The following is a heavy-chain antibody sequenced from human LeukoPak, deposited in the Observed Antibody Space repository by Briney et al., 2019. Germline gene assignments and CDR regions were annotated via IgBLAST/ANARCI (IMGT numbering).Heavy chain of an antibody. J-gene: IGHJ4*02. V-gene: IGHV3-30*03. Sequence: GGSLRLSCAASGFTFSSYGMHWVRQAPGKGLEWVAVISYDGSNKYYADSVKGRFIISRDNSKNTLYLQMNSLRAEDTAVYYCARRPRIAAADSYYFDYWGQGTLVTVSS. CDR3: ARRPRIAAADSYYFDY. CDR1: GFTFSSYG. CDR2: ISYDGSNK. D-gene: IGHD6-13*01.